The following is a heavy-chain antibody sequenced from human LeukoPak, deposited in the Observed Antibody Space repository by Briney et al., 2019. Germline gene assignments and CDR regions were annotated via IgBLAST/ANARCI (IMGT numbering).Heavy chain of an antibody. V-gene: IGHV4-59*01. CDR1: GDSISSYY. CDR3: ARDHCSSTSCHPWFDP. Sequence: SETLSLTCTVSGDSISSYYWSWIRQPPGKGLEWIGYIYYSGSTNYSPSLKSRLTISVDTSKNQFSLKLSSVTAADTAVYYCARDHCSSTSCHPWFDPWGQGTLVTVSS. D-gene: IGHD2-2*01. J-gene: IGHJ5*02. CDR2: IYYSGST.